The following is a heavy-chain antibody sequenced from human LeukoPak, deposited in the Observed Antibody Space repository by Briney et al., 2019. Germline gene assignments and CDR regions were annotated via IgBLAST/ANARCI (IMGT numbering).Heavy chain of an antibody. J-gene: IGHJ4*02. CDR2: MSNSGGRT. Sequence: GGSLRLSCAASGFTFSSYAMSWVRQAPGKGREWVSSMSNSGGRTFYEDSVKGRFTISRDNSRDNSKNMVYLQMNSLSAEATAVYYCAKGLSSGWNLKGSDYWGPGAPVTVSS. D-gene: IGHD6-19*01. CDR1: GFTFSSYA. CDR3: AKGLSSGWNLKGSDY. V-gene: IGHV3-23*01.